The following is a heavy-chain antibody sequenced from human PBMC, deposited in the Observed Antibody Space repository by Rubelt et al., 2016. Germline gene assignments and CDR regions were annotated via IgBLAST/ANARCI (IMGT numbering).Heavy chain of an antibody. CDR1: GGSLSGYY. CDR2: IYYSGGT. J-gene: IGHJ3*02. D-gene: IGHD4-17*01. CDR3: AIMTTVTTYAFDI. Sequence: QVQLQQWGAGLLKPSETLSLTCAVYGGSLSGYYWSWIRQSPGKGLEWIGSIYYSGGTYYNPSLKSRVTISVDTSKNQFSLKLSSVTAADTAVYYGAIMTTVTTYAFDIWGQGTLVTVSS. V-gene: IGHV4-34*01.